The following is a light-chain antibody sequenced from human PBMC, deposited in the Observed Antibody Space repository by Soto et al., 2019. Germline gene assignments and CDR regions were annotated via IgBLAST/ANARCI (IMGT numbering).Light chain of an antibody. CDR1: QSVSSSS. Sequence: EIVLTQSPGTLSLSPGERATLYCRASQSVSSSSLAWYQQKPGQAPRLLIYGASSRATGIPDRFSGSGSGTDFTLTITRLEPEDFAVYYCHQYGTSPYTFGQGTKLEIK. CDR3: HQYGTSPYT. CDR2: GAS. J-gene: IGKJ2*01. V-gene: IGKV3-20*01.